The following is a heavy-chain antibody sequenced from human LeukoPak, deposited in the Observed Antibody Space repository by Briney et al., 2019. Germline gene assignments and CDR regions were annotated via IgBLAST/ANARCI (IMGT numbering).Heavy chain of an antibody. CDR2: LNPSGGSS. CDR1: GGTFSSYA. Sequence: ASVKVSCKASGGTFSSYAISWVRQAPGQGLEWMGILNPSGGSSSYAQKFQGRATLTRATSTSTAYMELSSLRSEDTAVYYCARTYYYDSADFRILYGMDVWGQGTTVTVSS. D-gene: IGHD3-22*01. J-gene: IGHJ6*02. CDR3: ARTYYYDSADFRILYGMDV. V-gene: IGHV1-46*01.